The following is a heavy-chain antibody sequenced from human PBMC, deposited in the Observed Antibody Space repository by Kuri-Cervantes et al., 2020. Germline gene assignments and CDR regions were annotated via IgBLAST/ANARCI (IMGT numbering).Heavy chain of an antibody. J-gene: IGHJ4*02. Sequence: ASVKVSCKASGYTFSSYGITWVRQAPGQGLEWMGWISTYSTDTVYARKFQGRVTISKDTSTSTVYMELRSLQSDDTAVYYCARADYFGFWGQGTLVTVSS. CDR3: ARADYFGF. CDR2: ISTYSTDT. CDR1: GYTFSSYG. V-gene: IGHV1-18*01.